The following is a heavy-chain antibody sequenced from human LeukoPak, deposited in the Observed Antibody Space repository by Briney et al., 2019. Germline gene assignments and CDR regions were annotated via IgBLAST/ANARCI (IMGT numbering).Heavy chain of an antibody. CDR1: GGSISSSSYY. CDR2: IYYSGST. V-gene: IGHV4-39*01. J-gene: IGHJ6*02. Sequence: SETLSLSCTVSGGSISSSSYYWGWIRQPPGKGLEWIGSIYYSGSTYYNPSLKSRVTISVDTSKNQFSLKLSSVTAADTAVYYCASPGYSYSYYYGMDVWGQGTTVTVSS. CDR3: ASPGYSYSYYYGMDV. D-gene: IGHD5-18*01.